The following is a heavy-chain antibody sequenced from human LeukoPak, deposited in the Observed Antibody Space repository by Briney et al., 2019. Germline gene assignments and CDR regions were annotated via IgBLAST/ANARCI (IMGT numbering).Heavy chain of an antibody. D-gene: IGHD1-26*01. J-gene: IGHJ4*02. V-gene: IGHV3-7*01. CDR1: GFTFNNYW. Sequence: GGSLRLSCAASGFTFNNYWMSWVRLAPGKGLEWVANIKKDGSEKFYVDSVKGRFTISRDNAKNSLFLQMNSLRVEDTAVYYCAREGAGGFDSWGQGTLVTVSS. CDR2: IKKDGSEK. CDR3: AREGAGGFDS.